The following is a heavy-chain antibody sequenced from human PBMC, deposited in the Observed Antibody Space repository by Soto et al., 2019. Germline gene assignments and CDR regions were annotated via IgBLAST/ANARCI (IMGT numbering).Heavy chain of an antibody. Sequence: PGGSLRLSCAASGFTFTNYAVHWVRQAPGKGLEWVAVISYDGSNKYYADSVKGRFTISRDNSKNTLYLQMNSLRAEDTAVYYCARDFYSNPYYFDYWGLGTLVTVSS. CDR1: GFTFTNYA. D-gene: IGHD4-4*01. CDR2: ISYDGSNK. J-gene: IGHJ4*02. V-gene: IGHV3-30-3*01. CDR3: ARDFYSNPYYFDY.